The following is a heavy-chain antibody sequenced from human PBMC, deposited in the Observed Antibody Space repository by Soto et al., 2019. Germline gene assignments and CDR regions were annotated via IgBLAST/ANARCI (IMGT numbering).Heavy chain of an antibody. Sequence: EVQLLESGGGLVQPGGSLRLSCAASGFTFSSYAMTWVRQAPGKGLEWVSAISGSGGSTYYADSVKGRFTISRDNSKNTLYLQMNSLRAEDTAVYYCAKCLRYYDFWSGSSPGQQLVPYWGQATLVTVSS. CDR3: AKCLRYYDFWSGSSPGQQLVPY. J-gene: IGHJ4*02. CDR2: ISGSGGST. V-gene: IGHV3-23*01. CDR1: GFTFSSYA. D-gene: IGHD3-3*01.